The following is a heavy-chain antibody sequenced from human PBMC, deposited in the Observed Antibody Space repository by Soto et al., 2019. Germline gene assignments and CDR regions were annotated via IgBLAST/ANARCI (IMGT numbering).Heavy chain of an antibody. Sequence: QVQLQESGPGLVQPSGTLSLTCAVSGDSINNSHWWSWVRQTPGKGLEWIGETYHSRTTNYNPSIKTPATRSIDNSTNHFSLKMNSVTAADTAVYYCAREVNSSPARGPNWFDPWGQGTLVTVSS. J-gene: IGHJ5*02. CDR2: TYHSRTT. V-gene: IGHV4-4*02. D-gene: IGHD6-13*01. CDR1: GDSINNSHW. CDR3: AREVNSSPARGPNWFDP.